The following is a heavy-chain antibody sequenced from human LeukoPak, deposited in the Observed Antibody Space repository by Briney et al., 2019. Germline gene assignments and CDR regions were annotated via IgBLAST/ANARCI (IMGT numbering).Heavy chain of an antibody. V-gene: IGHV3-7*03. CDR2: IKQDGSEK. CDR3: AKEDPDYGDYSFDY. Sequence: HPGGSLRLSCVASGFTFSSRDWMTWVRQAPGKGLEWVANIKQDGSEKNYVDSVKGRFTISRDNAKNSVDLQMNSLRAEDTALYYCAKEDPDYGDYSFDYWGQGTLVTVSS. CDR1: GFTFSSRDW. D-gene: IGHD4-17*01. J-gene: IGHJ4*02.